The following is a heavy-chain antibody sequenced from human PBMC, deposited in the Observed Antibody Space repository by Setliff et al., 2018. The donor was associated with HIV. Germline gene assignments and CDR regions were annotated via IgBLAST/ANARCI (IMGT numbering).Heavy chain of an antibody. CDR3: ARGRKAVGDWFDP. V-gene: IGHV4-4*07. CDR1: GGSISYYY. D-gene: IGHD1-26*01. CDR2: IHSNGNT. J-gene: IGHJ5*02. Sequence: PSETLSLTCTVSGGSISYYYWNWIRQPAGKGLEWLGRIHSNGNTNFNPSLKSRINMSVDMSKNQVSMKLTSVTAADTALYYCARGRKAVGDWFDPWGQGIQVTVSS.